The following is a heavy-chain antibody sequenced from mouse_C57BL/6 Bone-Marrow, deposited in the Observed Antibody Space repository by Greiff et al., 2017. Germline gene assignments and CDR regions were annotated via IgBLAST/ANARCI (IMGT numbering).Heavy chain of an antibody. CDR3: ARGYYYGSFYYFDY. CDR1: GYTFTSYN. D-gene: IGHD1-1*01. J-gene: IGHJ2*01. Sequence: LQQSGAELVRPGASVKMSCKASGYTFTSYNMHWVKQTPRQGLEWIGAIYPGNGDTSYNQKFKGKATLTVDKSSSTAYMQLSSLTSEDSAVYFCARGYYYGSFYYFDYWGQGTTLTVSS. CDR2: IYPGNGDT. V-gene: IGHV1-12*01.